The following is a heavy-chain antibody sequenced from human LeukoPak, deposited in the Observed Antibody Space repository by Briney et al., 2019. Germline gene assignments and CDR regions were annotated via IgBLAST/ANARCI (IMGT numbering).Heavy chain of an antibody. CDR1: AGSISSYY. CDR2: IYDSGST. J-gene: IGHJ3*02. D-gene: IGHD2-21*01. CDR3: ASYSKRDAFDI. Sequence: SETLSLTCTVSAGSISSYYWSWIRQPPGKGLEWIGYIYDSGSTNYNPSLKSRVTISVDTSKNQFSLKLSSVTAADTTVYYCASYSKRDAFDIWGQGTMVTVSS. V-gene: IGHV4-59*08.